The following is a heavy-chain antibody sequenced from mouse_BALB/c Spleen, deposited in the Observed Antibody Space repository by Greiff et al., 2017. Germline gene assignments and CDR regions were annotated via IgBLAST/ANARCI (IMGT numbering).Heavy chain of an antibody. CDR2: IYPGDGST. V-gene: IGHV1S56*01. CDR1: GYTFTSYY. Sequence: QVQLKESGPELVKPGASVKMSCKASGYTFTSYYIHWVKQRPGQGLEWIGWIYPGDGSTKYNEKFKGKTTLTADKSSSTAYMLLSSLTSEDSAIYFCAVRRDWYFDVWGAGTTVTVSS. D-gene: IGHD2-14*01. CDR3: AVRRDWYFDV. J-gene: IGHJ1*01.